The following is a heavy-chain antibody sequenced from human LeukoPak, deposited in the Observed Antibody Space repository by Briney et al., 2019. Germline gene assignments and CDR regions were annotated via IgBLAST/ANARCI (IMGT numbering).Heavy chain of an antibody. V-gene: IGHV4-61*02. CDR3: ARARYLKSDAFDI. CDR1: GGSISSGSYY. D-gene: IGHD1-1*01. CDR2: IYTSGST. J-gene: IGHJ3*02. Sequence: SETLSLTCTVSGGSISSGSYYWSWIRQPAGKGLEWIGRIYTSGSTNYNPSLKSRVTISADTSQNQFSLKLSSVTAADTAVYYCARARYLKSDAFDIWGQGTMVTVSS.